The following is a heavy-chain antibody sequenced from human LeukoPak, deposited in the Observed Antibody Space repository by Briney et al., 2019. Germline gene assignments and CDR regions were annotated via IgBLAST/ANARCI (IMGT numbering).Heavy chain of an antibody. Sequence: PGGSLRLSCAASGLTLNKAWMTWVRQSPGKGLEWVGHIKSKTDGGTTDYAAPVKGRFTISRDDSKNTLYLQMNSLKTEDTAVYYCTRLYYFDYWGQGTLVTVSS. CDR1: GLTLNKAW. D-gene: IGHD2/OR15-2a*01. V-gene: IGHV3-15*01. J-gene: IGHJ4*02. CDR3: TRLYYFDY. CDR2: IKSKTDGGTT.